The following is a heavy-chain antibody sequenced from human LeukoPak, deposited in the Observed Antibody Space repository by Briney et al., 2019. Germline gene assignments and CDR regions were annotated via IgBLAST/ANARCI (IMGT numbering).Heavy chain of an antibody. CDR2: INPRGGST. V-gene: IGHV1-46*01. Sequence: ASVKVSCTASGCTFISYYMHWVRQAPGQGLEWMGIINPRGGSTTYAQKFQGRVTMTRDTSTSTVYMELSSLRSEDTAVYYCARDSGRTTVTWNFDYWGQGTLVTVSA. J-gene: IGHJ4*02. CDR3: ARDSGRTTVTWNFDY. CDR1: GCTFISYY. D-gene: IGHD4-17*01.